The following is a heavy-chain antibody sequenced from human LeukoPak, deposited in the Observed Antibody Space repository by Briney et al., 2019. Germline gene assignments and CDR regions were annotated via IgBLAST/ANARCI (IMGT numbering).Heavy chain of an antibody. V-gene: IGHV3-7*03. CDR2: IKQDGSEK. CDR3: ARWGHPVRQPAGDY. CDR1: GFTFSNYW. Sequence: GGSLRLSCAASGFTFSNYWMNWVRQAPGKGLEWVANIKQDGSEKYYVDSVKGRFTISRDNAKNSLYLQINSLKAEDTAVYYCARWGHPVRQPAGDYWGQGTLVAVSS. D-gene: IGHD1-14*01. J-gene: IGHJ4*02.